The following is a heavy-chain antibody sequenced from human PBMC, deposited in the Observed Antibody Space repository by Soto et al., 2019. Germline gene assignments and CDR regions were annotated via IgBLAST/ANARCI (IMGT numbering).Heavy chain of an antibody. J-gene: IGHJ6*02. CDR2: VHHSWGS. V-gene: IGHV4-59*08. D-gene: IGHD3-10*01. CDR3: ARQGFGPLHGLVDV. Sequence: QVQLQESGPGLVKPSETLSLSCTVSGGSISSYYWSWFRQSPGKRMEWIGYVHHSWGSSYNPSLQSRVTISLDTSKSQFSLKVTSVTATDTAVYYCARQGFGPLHGLVDVWGQGTTVTFSS. CDR1: GGSISSYY.